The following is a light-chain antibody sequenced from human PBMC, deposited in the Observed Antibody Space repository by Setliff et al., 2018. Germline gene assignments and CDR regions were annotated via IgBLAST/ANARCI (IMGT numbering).Light chain of an antibody. J-gene: IGLJ2*01. Sequence: QSALAQPAAVSGSPGQSIAISCAGTNSDVGGYNYVSWYQQHPNKAPKLIISEVSERPSGVSNRFSGSKSGNTASLTISGLQAVDEAVYYCCSYAAITTFDVVFGGGTKVTVL. CDR1: NSDVGGYNY. CDR3: CSYAAITTFDVV. CDR2: EVS. V-gene: IGLV2-23*02.